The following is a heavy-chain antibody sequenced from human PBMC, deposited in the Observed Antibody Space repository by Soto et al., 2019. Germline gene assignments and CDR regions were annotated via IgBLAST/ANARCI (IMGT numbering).Heavy chain of an antibody. D-gene: IGHD6-13*01. Sequence: EVQLVESGGGFVQPGGSLRLSCAASGFTFSSYSMNWVRQAPGKGLEWVSYISSSSTIYYADSVKGRFTISRDNAKNSLYLQMNSLRAEDTAVYYCARHPERIAQIGWFDPWGQGTLVTVSS. J-gene: IGHJ5*02. CDR1: GFTFSSYS. V-gene: IGHV3-48*01. CDR2: ISSSSTI. CDR3: ARHPERIAQIGWFDP.